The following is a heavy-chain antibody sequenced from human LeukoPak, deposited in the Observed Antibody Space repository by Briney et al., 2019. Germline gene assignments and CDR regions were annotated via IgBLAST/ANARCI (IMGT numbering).Heavy chain of an antibody. CDR3: AKDIYYFDY. CDR1: GFTFSSYA. J-gene: IGHJ4*02. CDR2: ISGSGGGT. Sequence: GGSLRLSCAASGFTFSSYAMRWVRQAPGKGLEWVSGISGSGGGTHYADSVKGRFTISRDNSKNTLYLQMNSLRAEDTAIYYCAKDIYYFDYWGQGTLVTVSS. V-gene: IGHV3-23*01.